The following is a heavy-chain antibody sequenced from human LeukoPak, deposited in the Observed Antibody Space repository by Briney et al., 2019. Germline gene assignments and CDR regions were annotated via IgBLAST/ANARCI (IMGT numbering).Heavy chain of an antibody. CDR1: GFIFSSAW. Sequence: GGSLRLSREASGFIFSSAWMTWVRQAPGKGLEWVANIKEDGSVKNYVASVKGRFTISRDNAKNSLYLQMNSLRAEDTAVYYCAGEVPGGSSWFDYWGQGTLVTVSS. V-gene: IGHV3-7*01. D-gene: IGHD6-13*01. J-gene: IGHJ4*02. CDR3: AGEVPGGSSWFDY. CDR2: IKEDGSVK.